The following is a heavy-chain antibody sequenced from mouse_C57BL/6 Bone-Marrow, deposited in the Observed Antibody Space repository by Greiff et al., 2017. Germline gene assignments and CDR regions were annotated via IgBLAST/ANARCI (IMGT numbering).Heavy chain of an antibody. J-gene: IGHJ4*01. V-gene: IGHV14-1*01. CDR2: IDPEDGDT. D-gene: IGHD2-1*01. CDR1: GFNIKDYY. Sequence: EVQGVESGAELVRPGASVKLSCTASGFNIKDYYMHWVKQRPEQGLEWIGRIDPEDGDTEYAPKFQGKATMTADTSSNTAYLQLSSLTSEDTAVYYCTTIHYGNLDYYYAMDYWGQGTSVTVSS. CDR3: TTIHYGNLDYYYAMDY.